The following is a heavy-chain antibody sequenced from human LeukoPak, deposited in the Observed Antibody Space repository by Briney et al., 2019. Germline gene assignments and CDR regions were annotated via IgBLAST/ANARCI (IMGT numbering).Heavy chain of an antibody. V-gene: IGHV4-38-2*02. J-gene: IGHJ5*02. CDR1: GSSISSAYY. CDR3: ARGENWFDP. CDR2: IYHSEST. Sequence: SETLSLTCTVSGSSISSAYYWGWIRQPPGKGLEWIGNIYHSESTYYNPSLKSRVTISVDRSKNQFSLKLSSVTAADTAVYYCARGENWFDPWGQGTLVTVSS.